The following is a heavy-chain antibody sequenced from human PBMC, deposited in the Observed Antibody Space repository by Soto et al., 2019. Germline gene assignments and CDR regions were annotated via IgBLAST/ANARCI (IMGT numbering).Heavy chain of an antibody. CDR2: FDPEDGET. CDR1: GYTLTELS. Sequence: ASVKVSCKVSGYTLTELSMHWVRQAPGKVLEWMGGFDPEDGETIYAQKFQGRVTMTEDTSTDTAYMELSSLRSEDTAVYYCASHYDFWSGYYSTSSHNWFDPWGQGTLVTVSS. J-gene: IGHJ5*02. V-gene: IGHV1-24*01. D-gene: IGHD3-3*01. CDR3: ASHYDFWSGYYSTSSHNWFDP.